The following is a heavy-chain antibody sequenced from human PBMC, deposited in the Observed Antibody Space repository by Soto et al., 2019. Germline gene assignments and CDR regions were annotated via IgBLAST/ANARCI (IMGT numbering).Heavy chain of an antibody. Sequence: GASVKVSCKASGGTFSSYAISWVRQAPGQGLEWMGGIIPIFGTANYAQKFQGRVTITADESTITAYMELSSLRSEDTAVYYCARDRGAYCGGDCFGRGDAFDIWGQGTMVTVSS. CDR2: IIPIFGTA. V-gene: IGHV1-69*13. CDR3: ARDRGAYCGGDCFGRGDAFDI. CDR1: GGTFSSYA. J-gene: IGHJ3*02. D-gene: IGHD2-21*02.